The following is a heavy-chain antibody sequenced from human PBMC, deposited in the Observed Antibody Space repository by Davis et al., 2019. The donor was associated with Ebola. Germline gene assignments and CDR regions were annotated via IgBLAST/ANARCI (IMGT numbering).Heavy chain of an antibody. V-gene: IGHV1-3*01. CDR1: GYTFTSYA. D-gene: IGHD3-22*01. Sequence: ASVKVSCKASGYTFTSYAMHWVRQAPGQRLEWMGWINAGNGNTKYSQKFQGRVTITRDTSASTAYMELSSLRAEDTALYYCASHSSHYYYYGMDVWGQGTTVTVSS. CDR2: INAGNGNT. CDR3: ASHSSHYYYYGMDV. J-gene: IGHJ6*02.